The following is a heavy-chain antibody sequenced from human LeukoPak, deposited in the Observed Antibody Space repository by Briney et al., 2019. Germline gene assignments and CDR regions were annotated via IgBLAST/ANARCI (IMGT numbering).Heavy chain of an antibody. V-gene: IGHV3-7*01. J-gene: IGHJ4*02. D-gene: IGHD1-1*01. CDR3: ATGGY. CDR2: IKQDGSEK. CDR1: GFTFSSSW. Sequence: SGGSLRLSCAASGFTFSSSWMTWVRQAPGKGLEWPAKIKQDGSEKYYVDSVRGRLTISRDNAKNSLYLQMNSLGTDDTAVYYCATGGYWGQGTLVTVSS.